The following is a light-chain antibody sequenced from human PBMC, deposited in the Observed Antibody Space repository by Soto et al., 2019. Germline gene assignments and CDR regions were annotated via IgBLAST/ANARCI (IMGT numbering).Light chain of an antibody. CDR2: AAS. CDR3: QEYSNWPLLS. J-gene: IGKJ4*01. CDR1: HSVSSY. V-gene: IGKV3-15*01. Sequence: EIVLTQSPATLSLSPGERATLSCRASHSVSSYLAWYQQKPGQAPRLLIYAASTRAIGIPARFSGSGFGTEITLTISSLQSEDFVVYYCQEYSNWPLLSFGGGTKVDIK.